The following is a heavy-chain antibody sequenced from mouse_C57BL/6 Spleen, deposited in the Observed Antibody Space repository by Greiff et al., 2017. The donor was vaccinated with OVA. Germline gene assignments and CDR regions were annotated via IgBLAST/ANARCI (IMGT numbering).Heavy chain of an antibody. CDR3: ALITTVVAHWYFDV. D-gene: IGHD1-1*01. CDR2: IDPSDSDT. V-gene: IGHV1-52*01. CDR1: GYTFTSYW. J-gene: IGHJ1*03. Sequence: QVQLQQPGAELVRPGSSVKLSCKASGYTFTSYWMHWVKQRPIQGLEWIGNIDPSDSDTHYNQKFKDKATLTVDKSSSTAYMQLSSLTSEDSAVYYCALITTVVAHWYFDVWGTGTTVTVSS.